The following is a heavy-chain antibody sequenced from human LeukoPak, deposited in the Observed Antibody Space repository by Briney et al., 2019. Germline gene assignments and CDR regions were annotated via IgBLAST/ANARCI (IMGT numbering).Heavy chain of an antibody. Sequence: GGSLRLSCAASRFTFDDYGMSWVRQAPGKGLEWVSGINWNGGSTGYVDSVKGRFTISRDNAKNSLYLQMNSLRAEDTALYYCARNPRSTEYYYGSGSYYSYYFDYWGQGTLVTVSS. CDR1: RFTFDDYG. J-gene: IGHJ4*02. D-gene: IGHD3-10*01. V-gene: IGHV3-20*04. CDR2: INWNGGST. CDR3: ARNPRSTEYYYGSGSYYSYYFDY.